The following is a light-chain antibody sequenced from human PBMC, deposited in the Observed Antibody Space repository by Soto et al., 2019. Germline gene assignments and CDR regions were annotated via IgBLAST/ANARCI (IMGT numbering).Light chain of an antibody. CDR1: QSVSGN. Sequence: EIVMTQSPATLSVSPGERATLSCRASQSVSGNLAWYQQKPGQAPRLLIYGASSRATGIPDRFSGSGSGTDFTLTISRLEPEDFAVYYCQQYGSSPFTFGQGTRLEI. CDR3: QQYGSSPFT. CDR2: GAS. V-gene: IGKV3-20*01. J-gene: IGKJ5*01.